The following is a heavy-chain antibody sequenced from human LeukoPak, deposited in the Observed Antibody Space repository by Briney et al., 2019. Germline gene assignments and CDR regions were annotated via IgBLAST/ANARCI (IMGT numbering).Heavy chain of an antibody. CDR1: GGSISSSIYY. Sequence: KPSETLSLTCTVSGGSISSSIYYWGWIRQPLGKGLEWIGNIYYSGSTYDNPSLRGRVTISVGTSKNQFSLKVSSVTAADTAVYYCARQFRGSGWYYEYWGQGTLVTVSS. V-gene: IGHV4-39*01. D-gene: IGHD6-19*01. CDR2: IYYSGST. J-gene: IGHJ4*02. CDR3: ARQFRGSGWYYEY.